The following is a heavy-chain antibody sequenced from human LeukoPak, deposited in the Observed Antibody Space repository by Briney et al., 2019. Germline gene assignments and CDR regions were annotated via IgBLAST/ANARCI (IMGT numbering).Heavy chain of an antibody. CDR1: AFXFSTYW. V-gene: IGHV3-74*01. CDR2: INTDGTYT. CDR3: ARGQGTSDY. J-gene: IGHJ4*02. Sequence: PGGSLRLSCAASAFXFSTYWILWVRQVPGKGLVWVSRINTDGTYTNYADSVKGRFTISRDNAKNTLYLQVNNLRAEDTAVYYCARGQGTSDYWGQGTLVTVSS. D-gene: IGHD2-2*01.